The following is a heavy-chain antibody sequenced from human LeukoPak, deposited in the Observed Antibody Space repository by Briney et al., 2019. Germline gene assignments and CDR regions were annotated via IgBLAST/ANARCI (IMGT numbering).Heavy chain of an antibody. V-gene: IGHV4-39*01. CDR3: ARRFSTAWYFDS. CDR2: IYYGGNT. Sequence: SETLSLTCTVSAGSISSSTYWGWIRQPPGKGLEWIGTIYYGGNTYYNPSLESRVTISLDTSKNLFSPKLSSVTAADTAVYYCARRFSTAWYFDSWGQGTLVTVSP. D-gene: IGHD6-19*01. CDR1: AGSISSSTY. J-gene: IGHJ4*02.